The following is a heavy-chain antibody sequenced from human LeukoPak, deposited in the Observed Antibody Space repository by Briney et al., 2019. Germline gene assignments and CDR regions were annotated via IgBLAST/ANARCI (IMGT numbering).Heavy chain of an antibody. CDR3: ARILGDFWSGYYRWFDP. CDR2: IYYSGST. Sequence: SETLSLTCTVSGGSISSYYWSWIRQPPGKGLEWIGYIYYSGSTNYNPSLKNRVTISVDTSKNQFPLTLSSVTAADTAVYYCARILGDFWSGYYRWFDPWGQGTLVTVSS. CDR1: GGSISSYY. D-gene: IGHD3-3*01. J-gene: IGHJ5*02. V-gene: IGHV4-59*01.